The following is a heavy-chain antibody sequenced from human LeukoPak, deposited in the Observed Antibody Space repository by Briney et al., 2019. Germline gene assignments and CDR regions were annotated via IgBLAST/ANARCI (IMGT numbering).Heavy chain of an antibody. CDR1: GYTFTGYY. J-gene: IGHJ4*02. CDR2: INPNSGGT. Sequence: GASVKVSCKASGYTFTGYYMHWVRQAPGQGLEWMGRINPNSGGTNYAQKFQGRVTMTRDTSISTAYMELSGLRSDDTAVYYYARARWIQLWLPFDYWGQGTLVTVSS. V-gene: IGHV1-2*06. CDR3: ARARWIQLWLPFDY. D-gene: IGHD5-18*01.